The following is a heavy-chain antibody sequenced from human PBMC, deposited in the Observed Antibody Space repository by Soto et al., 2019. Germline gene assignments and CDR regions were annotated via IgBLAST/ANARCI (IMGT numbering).Heavy chain of an antibody. CDR1: GYTFTSYG. Sequence: GASVKVSCKASGYTFTSYGISWVRQAPGQGLEWMGWISAYNGNTNYAQKLQGRVTMTTDTSTSTAYMELRSLRSDDTAVYYCARPIREGYCSGGSCSLDRYYYYGMDVWGQGTTVTV. CDR2: ISAYNGNT. J-gene: IGHJ6*02. V-gene: IGHV1-18*01. D-gene: IGHD2-15*01. CDR3: ARPIREGYCSGGSCSLDRYYYYGMDV.